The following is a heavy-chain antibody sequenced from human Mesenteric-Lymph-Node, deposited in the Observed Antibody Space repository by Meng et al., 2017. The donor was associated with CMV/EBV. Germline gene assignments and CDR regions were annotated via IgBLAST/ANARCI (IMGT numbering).Heavy chain of an antibody. J-gene: IGHJ5*02. Sequence: LSLTCAASGFTFSSYAMSWVRQAPGKGLEWVSVIYSGGSITYYADSVKGRFTISRDNSKDTLYLQMSSLRAEDTAVYYCARDLACGWSGCNWFDPWGQGTLVTVSS. CDR3: ARDLACGWSGCNWFDP. CDR2: IYSGGSIT. CDR1: GFTFSSYA. D-gene: IGHD3-3*01. V-gene: IGHV3-23*03.